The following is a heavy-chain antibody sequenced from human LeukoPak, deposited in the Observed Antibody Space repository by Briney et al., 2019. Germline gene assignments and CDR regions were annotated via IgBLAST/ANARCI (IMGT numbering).Heavy chain of an antibody. D-gene: IGHD5-18*01. CDR2: IHNDETFG. J-gene: IGHJ6*03. CDR3: AKEGGSFKGYLDV. CDR1: GFTFSRFG. Sequence: GESLKISCAASGFTFSRFGMQWVRQAPGKGLEWVAVIHNDETFGQYADSVKGRFTISKDNSQNTLYLEMNSLRDDDTAVYYCAKEGGSFKGYLDVWGKGNTGNVS. V-gene: IGHV3-30*02.